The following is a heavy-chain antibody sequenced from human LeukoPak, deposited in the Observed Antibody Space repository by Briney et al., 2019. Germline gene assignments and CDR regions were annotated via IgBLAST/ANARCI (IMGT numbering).Heavy chain of an antibody. CDR2: MKPDGSEK. D-gene: IGHD2-2*02. CDR1: GFIFSSYW. CDR3: ARDPRQSHLVYTTGDY. Sequence: PGGSLRLSCEVSGFIFSSYWMSWVRQAPGKGLEWVANMKPDGSEKYYVDSVKGRFTISRDNSKNSLYLQMNSLRAEDTAVYYCARDPRQSHLVYTTGDYWGQGTLVTVSS. V-gene: IGHV3-7*01. J-gene: IGHJ4*02.